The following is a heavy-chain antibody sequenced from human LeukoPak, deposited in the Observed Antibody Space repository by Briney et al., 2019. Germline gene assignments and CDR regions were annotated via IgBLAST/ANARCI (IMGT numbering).Heavy chain of an antibody. V-gene: IGHV4-34*01. CDR3: ARDRLTNYYDSSGYGGYFDY. D-gene: IGHD3-22*01. J-gene: IGHJ4*02. Sequence: SETLSLTCAVYGGSFSGYYWSWIRQPPGKGLEWIGEINHSGSTNYNPSLKSRVTISVDTSKNQFSLKLSSVTAANTAVYYCARDRLTNYYDSSGYGGYFDYWGQGTLVTVSS. CDR2: INHSGST. CDR1: GGSFSGYY.